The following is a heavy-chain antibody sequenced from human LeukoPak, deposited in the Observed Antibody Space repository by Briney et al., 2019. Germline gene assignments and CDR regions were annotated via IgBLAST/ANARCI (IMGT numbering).Heavy chain of an antibody. D-gene: IGHD4-17*01. V-gene: IGHV3-74*01. CDR3: VRDRTVTTLFDY. Sequence: GGSLRLSCAASGFTFSSYWMHWVRQAPGKGLVWVSRISTDGSSTYYADSVKGRFTISRDNAKNTLYLQTNSLRAEDTAVYYCVRDRTVTTLFDYWGQGTQVTVSS. CDR2: ISTDGSST. J-gene: IGHJ4*02. CDR1: GFTFSSYW.